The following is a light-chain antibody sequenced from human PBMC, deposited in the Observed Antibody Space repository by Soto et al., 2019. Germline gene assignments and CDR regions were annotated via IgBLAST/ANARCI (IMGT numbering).Light chain of an antibody. J-gene: IGKJ4*01. Sequence: RVMKQSPVTLSVSPGERATLSCRASQSVNNNIAWYQQKLGRAPRLLIYGASTRVTGIPARFSGSGSGTDFTLTISRLEPEDFAVYYCQQYGSSLLTFGGGTKVDIK. CDR2: GAS. CDR1: QSVNNN. CDR3: QQYGSSLLT. V-gene: IGKV3-15*01.